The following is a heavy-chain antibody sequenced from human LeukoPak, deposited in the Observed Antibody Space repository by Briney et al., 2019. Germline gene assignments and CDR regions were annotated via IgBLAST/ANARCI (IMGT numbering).Heavy chain of an antibody. CDR1: GFTFSSYG. D-gene: IGHD3-10*01. CDR2: ISYDGSNQ. Sequence: GGSLRLSCAASGFTFSSYGMHWVRQAPGKGLEWVAVISYDGSNQYYADSVKGRFTISRDNAKNMVYLQMNSLRAGDSAVYFCTRGGDRNFDLWGQGTLVTVSS. CDR3: TRGGDRNFDL. V-gene: IGHV3-30*03. J-gene: IGHJ4*02.